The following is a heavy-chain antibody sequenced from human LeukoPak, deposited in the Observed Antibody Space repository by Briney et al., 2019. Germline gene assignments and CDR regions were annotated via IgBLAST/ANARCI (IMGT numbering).Heavy chain of an antibody. V-gene: IGHV5-51*01. J-gene: IGHJ6*02. CDR2: IFPGDSDT. Sequence: GESLKISCQGYGYSFNSYWIGCVRQMPGKGLEWMGIIFPGDSDTKYSPSFQGQVTISVDKSLSTAYLQWTSLRASDTAIYYCARHGLGGCRGGRCFTSFHYYGMDVWGQGTTVTVSS. CDR1: GYSFNSYW. D-gene: IGHD2-15*01. CDR3: ARHGLGGCRGGRCFTSFHYYGMDV.